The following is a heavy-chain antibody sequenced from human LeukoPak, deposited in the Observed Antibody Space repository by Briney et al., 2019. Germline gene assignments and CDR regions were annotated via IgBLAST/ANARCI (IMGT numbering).Heavy chain of an antibody. CDR2: ISASGGTT. CDR1: GFTFNNYA. CDR3: AKEPREYCSSTSCPNWFDS. Sequence: QSGGSLRLSCAASGFTFNNYAMSWVRQAPGKGVEWVSAISASGGTTYYADSVKGRFTISRDNSENTLFLQMNSLRAEDTAVYYCAKEPREYCSSTSCPNWFDSWGQGTLVTVSS. D-gene: IGHD2-2*01. V-gene: IGHV3-23*01. J-gene: IGHJ5*01.